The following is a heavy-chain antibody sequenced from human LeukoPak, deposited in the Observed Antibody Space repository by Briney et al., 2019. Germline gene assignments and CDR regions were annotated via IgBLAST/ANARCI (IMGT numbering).Heavy chain of an antibody. D-gene: IGHD3-22*01. CDR1: GGSFSGYY. Sequence: PSETLSLTCAVYGGSFSGYYWSWIRQPPGKGLEWIGEINHSGSTNYNPSLKSRVTISVDTSKNQFSLKLSSVTAADTAVYYCARTRYYYDSSGYLYWGQGTLVTVSS. V-gene: IGHV4-34*01. CDR3: ARTRYYYDSSGYLY. CDR2: INHSGST. J-gene: IGHJ4*02.